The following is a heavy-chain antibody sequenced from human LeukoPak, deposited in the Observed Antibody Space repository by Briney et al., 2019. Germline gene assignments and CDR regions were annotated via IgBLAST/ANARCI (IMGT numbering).Heavy chain of an antibody. V-gene: IGHV4-34*01. J-gene: IGHJ3*02. CDR1: GGSFSGYY. CDR3: ARGYFSALDI. D-gene: IGHD2-8*01. Sequence: SETLSLTCAVYGGSFSGYYWSWIRQPPGKGLEWIGEIDHSGSSNYNSSLKSRVTISVDTSKNQISLKLTSVIAADTAVYYCARGYFSALDIWGQGTMVTVSS. CDR2: IDHSGSS.